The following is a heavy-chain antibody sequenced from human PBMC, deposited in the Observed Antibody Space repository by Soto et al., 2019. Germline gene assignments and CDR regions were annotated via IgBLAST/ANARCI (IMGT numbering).Heavy chain of an antibody. D-gene: IGHD2-2*01. CDR1: GFAFNNYG. Sequence: GGSLRLSCTVSGFAFNNYGINWVRQAPGKGLEWVSSISKSDYTYYSDSVEGRFTISRDNAKNSVSLQMNTLRVEDTAVYYCAREDSIIIPAVSDFWGQGTLVTVS. CDR2: ISKSDYT. CDR3: AREDSIIIPAVSDF. J-gene: IGHJ4*02. V-gene: IGHV3-21*01.